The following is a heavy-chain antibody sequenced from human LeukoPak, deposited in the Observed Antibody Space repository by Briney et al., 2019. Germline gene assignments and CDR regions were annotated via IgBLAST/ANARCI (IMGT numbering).Heavy chain of an antibody. J-gene: IGHJ3*02. CDR2: ISAYNGNT. CDR3: ARDSRGIVVVVATAGGAFGI. V-gene: IGHV1-18*01. Sequence: ASVKVSCKASGGTFSSYGISWVRQAPGQGLEWMGWISAYNGNTNYAQKLQGRVTMTTDTSTSTAYMELRSLRSDDTAVYYCARDSRGIVVVVATAGGAFGIWGQGTVVTVSS. D-gene: IGHD2-15*01. CDR1: GGTFSSYG.